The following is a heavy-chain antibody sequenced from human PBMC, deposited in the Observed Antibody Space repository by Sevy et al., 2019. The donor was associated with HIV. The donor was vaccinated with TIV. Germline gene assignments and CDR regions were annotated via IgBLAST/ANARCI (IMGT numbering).Heavy chain of an antibody. D-gene: IGHD6-13*01. V-gene: IGHV1-2*02. CDR3: ARDRAGIAAAGRFDP. Sequence: ASVKVSCKASGYTFTGYYMHWVRQAPGQGLEWMGWINPNSGGTNYAQKFQGRVTMTRDTSISTAYMELSRLRSDDTAVYYCARDRAGIAAAGRFDPWGQRTLVTVSS. CDR1: GYTFTGYY. J-gene: IGHJ5*02. CDR2: INPNSGGT.